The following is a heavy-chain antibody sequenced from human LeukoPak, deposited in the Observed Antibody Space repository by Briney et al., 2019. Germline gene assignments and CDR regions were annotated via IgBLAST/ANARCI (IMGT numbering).Heavy chain of an antibody. Sequence: GGSLRLSCAASGFTFSSYEMNWVRQAPGKGLEWVSYISSSGSTIYYADSVKGRFTISRDNAKNSLYLQMNSLRAEDRALYYCARRDIVVLPASILGAFDIWGQGTMVPVSS. CDR2: ISSSGSTI. J-gene: IGHJ3*02. D-gene: IGHD2-2*02. CDR1: GFTFSSYE. CDR3: ARRDIVVLPASILGAFDI. V-gene: IGHV3-48*03.